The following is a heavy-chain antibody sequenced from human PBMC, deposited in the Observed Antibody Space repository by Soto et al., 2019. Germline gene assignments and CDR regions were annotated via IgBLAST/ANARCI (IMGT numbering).Heavy chain of an antibody. D-gene: IGHD3-3*01. V-gene: IGHV4-34*01. Sequence: SETLSLTCGLSGSLPVGSLSTYFWTWIPQPPGKGLEWIGEINQSGSPNYSPSLRGRVTISLDTSKKQFSLNLSSVTAADTAVYFCARARFSQWSQDYYGLDVWGQGTTVTVSS. CDR1: GSLPVGSLSTYF. CDR2: INQSGSP. CDR3: ARARFSQWSQDYYGLDV. J-gene: IGHJ6*02.